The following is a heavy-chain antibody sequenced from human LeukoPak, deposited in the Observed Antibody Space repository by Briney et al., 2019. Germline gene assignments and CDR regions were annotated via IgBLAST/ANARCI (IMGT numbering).Heavy chain of an antibody. J-gene: IGHJ6*02. CDR1: GYTFTSYG. V-gene: IGHV1-2*04. CDR2: INPNSGGT. CDR3: ARDLGAARSNYGMDV. D-gene: IGHD6-6*01. Sequence: ASVKVSCKASGYTFTSYGISWVRQAPGQGLEWMGWINPNSGGTKYAQKFQGWVTMTRDTSVSTAYMELSSLKSDDTAVYYCARDLGAARSNYGMDVWGQATTVTVSS.